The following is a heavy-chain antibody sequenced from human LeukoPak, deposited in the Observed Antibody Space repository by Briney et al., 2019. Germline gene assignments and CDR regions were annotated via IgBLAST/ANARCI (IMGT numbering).Heavy chain of an antibody. J-gene: IGHJ5*02. CDR1: GFTFSSYW. CDR3: AKPPGLRRLDP. D-gene: IGHD5-12*01. Sequence: GGSLRLSCAASGFTFSSYWMSWVRQAPGKGLEWVANIKQDGSEKYYVDSVKGRFTISRDNAKNSLYLQMNSLRAGDTAVYYCAKPPGLRRLDPWGQGTLVTVSS. CDR2: IKQDGSEK. V-gene: IGHV3-7*03.